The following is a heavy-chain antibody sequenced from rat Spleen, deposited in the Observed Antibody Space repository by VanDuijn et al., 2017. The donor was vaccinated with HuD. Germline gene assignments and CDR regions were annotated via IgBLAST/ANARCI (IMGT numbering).Heavy chain of an antibody. V-gene: IGHV2-41*01. CDR2: IWNVGAT. D-gene: IGHD1-4*01. Sequence: QVQLKESGPDLVQPSQTLSLTCTVSGFSLTSYHVHWVRQPPGKGLEWMGIIWNVGATRYNSALKSRLSISRDTSKSQVFLKMNSLQTEDTATYYWARDENGYVNLWFAYWGQGTLVTVSS. CDR3: ARDENGYVNLWFAY. J-gene: IGHJ3*01. CDR1: GFSLTSYH.